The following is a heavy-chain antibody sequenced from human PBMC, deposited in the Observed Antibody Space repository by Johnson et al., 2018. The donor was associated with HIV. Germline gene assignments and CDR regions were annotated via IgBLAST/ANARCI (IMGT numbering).Heavy chain of an antibody. V-gene: IGHV3-30*02. Sequence: QEQLVESGGGVVQPGGSLRLSCAASGFTFSSYGMHWVRQAPGKGLEWVAFIRYDGSEKYYVDSVKGRFTISRDNAKKSLYLQMNSLRAEDTAVYYCARVIRGPHSGSYQGAFDIWGQGTMVTVSS. CDR1: GFTFSSYG. CDR2: IRYDGSEK. J-gene: IGHJ3*02. CDR3: ARVIRGPHSGSYQGAFDI. D-gene: IGHD1-26*01.